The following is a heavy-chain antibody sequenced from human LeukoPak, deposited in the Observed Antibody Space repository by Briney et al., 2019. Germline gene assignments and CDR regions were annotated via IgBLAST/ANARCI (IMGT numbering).Heavy chain of an antibody. Sequence: ASVKVSCKASGYTFTSYGISWVRQAPGQGLEWMGWISGYNGNTNYAQDLQGRVTMTTGTSTSTAYMELMSLRSDDTAVFYCARDGSGGGGYFDYWGQGTLVIVSS. V-gene: IGHV1-18*01. CDR3: ARDGSGGGGYFDY. D-gene: IGHD6-19*01. CDR1: GYTFTSYG. J-gene: IGHJ4*02. CDR2: ISGYNGNT.